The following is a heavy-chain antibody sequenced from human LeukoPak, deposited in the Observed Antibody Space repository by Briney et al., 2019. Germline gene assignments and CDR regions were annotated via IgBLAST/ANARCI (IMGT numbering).Heavy chain of an antibody. CDR1: GFTVSSNY. Sequence: GGSLRLSCAASGFTVSSNYMSWVRQAPGKGLEWVSVIYSCGTTYYADSVKGRFTISRDISKNTVYLQMSSLRAEDTAVYYCAKAGGIRPVAYWGQGTLVSVSS. CDR2: IYSCGTT. CDR3: AKAGGIRPVAY. D-gene: IGHD3-16*01. J-gene: IGHJ4*02. V-gene: IGHV3-53*01.